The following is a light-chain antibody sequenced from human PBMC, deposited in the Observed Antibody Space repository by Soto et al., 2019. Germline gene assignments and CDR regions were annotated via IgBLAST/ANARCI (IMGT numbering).Light chain of an antibody. CDR3: QYYDESMWT. CDR1: QSIATY. J-gene: IGKJ1*01. Sequence: DIQMTQSPSSLSASVGDRVTITCRASQSIATYLNWYLQKPGKAPNLLIYGASSLQSGVPARFSGSGSGTDFTLTISSLQPEDFATYYCQYYDESMWTFGQGTKVEVK. CDR2: GAS. V-gene: IGKV1-39*01.